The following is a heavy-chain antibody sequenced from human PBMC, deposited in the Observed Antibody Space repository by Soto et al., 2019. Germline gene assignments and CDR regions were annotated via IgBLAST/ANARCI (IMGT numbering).Heavy chain of an antibody. V-gene: IGHV1-69*01. CDR1: GGTFSSYA. CDR2: IIPISDKT. Sequence: QVQLVQSGAEVQKPGSSVKVSCKASGGTFSSYAISWVRQAPGQGLEWMGGIIPISDKTNYAQKFQGRVTITADESTSTAYMELSSLRSEDTAVYYWARSQGSSTSLEIYYYYYYGMDVWGQGTTVTVSS. CDR3: ARSQGSSTSLEIYYYYYYGMDV. J-gene: IGHJ6*02. D-gene: IGHD2-2*01.